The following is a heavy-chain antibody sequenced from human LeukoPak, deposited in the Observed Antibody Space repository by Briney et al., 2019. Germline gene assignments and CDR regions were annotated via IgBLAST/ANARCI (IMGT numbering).Heavy chain of an antibody. CDR3: AREITSGLYLLDY. V-gene: IGHV4-34*01. Sequence: SETLSLTCAVYGGSFSGYYWSWIRQPPGKGLEWIGEINHSGSTNYNPSLKSRVTMSLDTSKNQFSLELGSVTAADTAVYYCAREITSGLYLLDYWGQGTLVTVSS. CDR2: INHSGST. CDR1: GGSFSGYY. D-gene: IGHD3-16*01. J-gene: IGHJ4*02.